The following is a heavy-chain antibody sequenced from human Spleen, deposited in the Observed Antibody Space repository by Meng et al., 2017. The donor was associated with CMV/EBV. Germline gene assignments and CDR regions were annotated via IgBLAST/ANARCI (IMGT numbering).Heavy chain of an antibody. Sequence: SGFTVSSYWMQRVRQGQGKGRVWGSRVNSDGSNKNYADSVKGRFTISRDNAKDTLYLQMNSLSAEDTAVYYCARANGMRSPDWGTDYWGQGTLVTVSS. CDR2: VNSDGSNK. CDR3: ARANGMRSPDWGTDY. CDR1: GFTVSSYW. D-gene: IGHD3-16*01. V-gene: IGHV3-74*01. J-gene: IGHJ4*02.